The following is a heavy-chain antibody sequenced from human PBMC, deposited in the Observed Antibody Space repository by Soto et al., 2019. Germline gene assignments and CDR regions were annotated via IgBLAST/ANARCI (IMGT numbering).Heavy chain of an antibody. J-gene: IGHJ3*02. CDR2: INADNGNT. Sequence: SVKVSRKASGYTFTSYAMHCVRHAPGQRLEGMGWINADNGNTKYSQKFQGRVTITRDTSASTAYMELSSLRSEDTAVYYCARESVSWSPYELGPGTSWASAFDIWGQGIMVTVSS. D-gene: IGHD2-2*01. CDR3: ARESVSWSPYELGPGTSWASAFDI. CDR1: GYTFTSYA. V-gene: IGHV1-3*01.